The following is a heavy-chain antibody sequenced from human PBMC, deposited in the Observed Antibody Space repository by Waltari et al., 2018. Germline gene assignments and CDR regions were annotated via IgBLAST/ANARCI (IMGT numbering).Heavy chain of an antibody. V-gene: IGHV3-21*06. CDR2: IGSSSTYT. Sequence: LELVEVAVVGVQPVGHLRHRRGLCGFTFIASPMNGVRHTPEKGLEWVSSIGSSSTYTYYADSVKGRFTISRDNAANSLHLEMNALRPEDTAVYYCASHLEDFYYYMDVWGKGTTVTVSS. CDR3: ASHLEDFYYYMDV. J-gene: IGHJ6*03. CDR1: GFTFIASP.